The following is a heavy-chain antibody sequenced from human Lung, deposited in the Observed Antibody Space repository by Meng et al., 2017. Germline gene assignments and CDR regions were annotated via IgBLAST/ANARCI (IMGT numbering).Heavy chain of an antibody. J-gene: IGHJ4*02. CDR2: INHSGST. CDR3: ARGPTTMAHDFDY. CDR1: GGSFSDYY. Sequence: QGHFQQGGAGLLKPSETLSLTCVVPGGSFSDYYWSWIRQPPGKGLEWIGEINHSGSTNYNPSLESRATISVDTSQNNLSLKLSSVTAADSAVYYCARGPTTMAHDFDYWGQGTLVTVSS. D-gene: IGHD4-11*01. V-gene: IGHV4-34*01.